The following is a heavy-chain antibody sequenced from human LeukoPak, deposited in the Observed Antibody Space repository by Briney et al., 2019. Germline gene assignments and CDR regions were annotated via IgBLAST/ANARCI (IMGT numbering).Heavy chain of an antibody. CDR2: IYSGGST. CDR3: ARDGTRRIAVNDY. Sequence: QTGGSLRLSCAASGFTVSSNYMSWVRQAPGKGLEWVSVIYSGGSTYYADSVKGRFTISRDNSKNTLYLQMNSLRAEDTAVYYCARDGTRRIAVNDYWGQGTLVTVSS. D-gene: IGHD6-19*01. J-gene: IGHJ4*02. CDR1: GFTVSSNY. V-gene: IGHV3-66*01.